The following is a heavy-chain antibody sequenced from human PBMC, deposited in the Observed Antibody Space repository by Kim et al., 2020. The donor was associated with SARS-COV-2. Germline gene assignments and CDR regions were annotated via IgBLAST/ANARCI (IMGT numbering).Heavy chain of an antibody. J-gene: IGHJ6*02. CDR3: AREGFGLFDWLSTYYYYGMDV. D-gene: IGHD3-9*01. Sequence: SQTLSLTCAISGDSVSSNSAAWNWIRQSPSRGLEWLGRTYYRSKWYNDYAVSVKSRITINPDTSKNQFSLQLNSVTPEDTAVYYCAREGFGLFDWLSTYYYYGMDVWGQGTTVTVSS. CDR2: TYYRSKWYN. V-gene: IGHV6-1*01. CDR1: GDSVSSNSAA.